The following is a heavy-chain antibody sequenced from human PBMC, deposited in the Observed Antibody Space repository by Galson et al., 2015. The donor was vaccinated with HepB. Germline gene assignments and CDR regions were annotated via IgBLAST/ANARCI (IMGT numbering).Heavy chain of an antibody. J-gene: IGHJ4*01. CDR2: TYYRTEWHN. CDR3: TRDLTY. Sequence: CAISGDSVSSNSAAWNWIRQSPSRGLEWLGRTYYRTEWHNDYAESVKSRIAINPDTSKNQFSLHLNSVTPEDSAAYYCTRDLTYWGQGTLVTVSS. V-gene: IGHV6-1*01. CDR1: GDSVSSNSAA.